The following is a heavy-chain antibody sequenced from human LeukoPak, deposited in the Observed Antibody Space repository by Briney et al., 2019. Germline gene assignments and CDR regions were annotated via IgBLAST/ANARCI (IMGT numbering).Heavy chain of an antibody. CDR1: GFTFSSYW. CDR3: ARTLWGLTLLSSDY. CDR2: IKQDGSEK. Sequence: GGSLRLSCAASGFTFSSYWMSWVRQAPGKGLEWGVNIKQDGSEKYYVDSVKGRFTISRDNSKNTLYLQMNSLRAEDTAVYYCARTLWGLTLLSSDYWGQGTLVTVSS. D-gene: IGHD3-16*01. J-gene: IGHJ4*02. V-gene: IGHV3-7*03.